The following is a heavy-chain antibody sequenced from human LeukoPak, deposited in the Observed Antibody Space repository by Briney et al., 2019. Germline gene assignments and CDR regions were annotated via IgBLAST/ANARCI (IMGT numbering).Heavy chain of an antibody. CDR3: TREMGSAAAGPEGY. Sequence: SVNVSCKASGGTFSSYAISWVRQAPGQGLEWMGGIIPIFGTANYAQKFQGRVTITADESTSTAYMELSSLRSEDTAVYYCTREMGSAAAGPEGYWGQGTLVTVSS. CDR1: GGTFSSYA. J-gene: IGHJ4*02. D-gene: IGHD6-13*01. CDR2: IIPIFGTA. V-gene: IGHV1-69*01.